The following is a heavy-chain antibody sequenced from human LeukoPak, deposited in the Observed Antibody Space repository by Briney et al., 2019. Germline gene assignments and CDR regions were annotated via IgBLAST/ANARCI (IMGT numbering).Heavy chain of an antibody. V-gene: IGHV4-59*01. CDR1: DGSIRSYY. CDR2: IYYSGST. J-gene: IGHJ3*02. Sequence: PSETLSLTCTVSDGSIRSYYWSWIRQPPGKGLEWIGYIYYSGSTNYNPSLKSRVTISVDTSKNQFSLKLSSVTAADTAVYYCARALRYCSGGSCDHDAFDIWGQGTMVTVSS. D-gene: IGHD2-15*01. CDR3: ARALRYCSGGSCDHDAFDI.